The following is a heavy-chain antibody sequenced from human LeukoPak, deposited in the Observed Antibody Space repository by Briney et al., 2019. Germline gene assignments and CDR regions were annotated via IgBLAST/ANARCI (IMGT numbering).Heavy chain of an antibody. D-gene: IGHD4-11*01. CDR3: AKGTFPGSVTYYFDY. CDR2: IKQDGSEK. CDR1: GFTFSSYW. V-gene: IGHV3-7*01. Sequence: PGGSLRLSCAASGFTFSSYWMSWVRQAPGKGLEWVANIKQDGSEKYYVDSVKGRFTISRDNAKNSLYLQMNSLRAEDTGVYYCAKGTFPGSVTYYFDYWGQGTLVTVSS. J-gene: IGHJ4*02.